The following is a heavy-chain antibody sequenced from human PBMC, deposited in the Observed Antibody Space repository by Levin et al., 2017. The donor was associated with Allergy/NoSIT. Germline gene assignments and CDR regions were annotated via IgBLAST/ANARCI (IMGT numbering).Heavy chain of an antibody. J-gene: IGHJ4*02. Sequence: SGPTLVKPPQTLTLTCTFSGFSLSTSGVGVGWIRQPPGKALEWLALIYWDDDKSYSPSLKSRLTITKDTSKNQVVLTMTNMYPVDTATYYCARTRGYTYGTRRFDYWGQGTLVTVSS. CDR1: GFSLSTSGVG. V-gene: IGHV2-5*02. D-gene: IGHD5-18*01. CDR2: IYWDDDK. CDR3: ARTRGYTYGTRRFDY.